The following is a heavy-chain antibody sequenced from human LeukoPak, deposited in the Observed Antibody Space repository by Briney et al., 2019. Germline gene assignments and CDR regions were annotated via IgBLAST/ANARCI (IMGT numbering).Heavy chain of an antibody. Sequence: GGSLRLSCAASGFTFSSYAMSWVRQAPGKGLEWVSAISGSGGSTYYADSVEGRFTISRDNSKNTLYLQMNSLRAEDTAVYYCAKEGYSYGLDYYYYYGMDVWGQGTTVTVSS. V-gene: IGHV3-23*01. CDR2: ISGSGGST. CDR1: GFTFSSYA. J-gene: IGHJ6*02. D-gene: IGHD5-18*01. CDR3: AKEGYSYGLDYYYYYGMDV.